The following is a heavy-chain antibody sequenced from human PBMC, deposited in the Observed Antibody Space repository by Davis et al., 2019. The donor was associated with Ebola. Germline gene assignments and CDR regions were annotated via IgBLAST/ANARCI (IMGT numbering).Heavy chain of an antibody. CDR1: GYTFTNYG. Sequence: AASVKVSCKASGYTFTNYGITWVRQAPGQGLEWMGWISAYNGNTNYAQKLQGRVTMTTDTSTSTAYMELRSLRSDDTAVYYCATLWFGELLGMDVWGQGTTVTVSS. D-gene: IGHD3-10*01. CDR3: ATLWFGELLGMDV. CDR2: ISAYNGNT. V-gene: IGHV1-18*01. J-gene: IGHJ6*02.